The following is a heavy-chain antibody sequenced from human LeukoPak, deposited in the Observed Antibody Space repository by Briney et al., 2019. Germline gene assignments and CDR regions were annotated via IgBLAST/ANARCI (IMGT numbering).Heavy chain of an antibody. CDR3: ARGGGLRWLYYYMDV. CDR1: ASSISSGYF. J-gene: IGHJ6*03. D-gene: IGHD3-16*01. Sequence: SETLSLTCTVSASSISSGYFWGWIRQPPGEGLEWIGSIYHNGDTYYTPSLKSRVSISVDTSKNQFSLKLSSVTAADSAVYFCARGGGLRWLYYYMDVWGRGTTVTVSS. CDR2: IYHNGDT. V-gene: IGHV4-38-2*02.